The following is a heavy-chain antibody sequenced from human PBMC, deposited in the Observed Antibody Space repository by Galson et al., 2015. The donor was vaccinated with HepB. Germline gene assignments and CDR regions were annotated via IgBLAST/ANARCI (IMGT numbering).Heavy chain of an antibody. Sequence: TLSLTCTVSGDSITTGDYYWNWIRQSPGKGLEWIGYIYHTGSAYYKPSLRGRIIMSVDPSKNQFSLKLTSVTAADTAVYYCARAKGLFGAVTMRGRGNWFDPWGQGTLVTVSS. D-gene: IGHD3-3*01. CDR3: ARAKGLFGAVTMRGRGNWFDP. V-gene: IGHV4-30-4*01. J-gene: IGHJ5*02. CDR1: GDSITTGDYY. CDR2: IYHTGSA.